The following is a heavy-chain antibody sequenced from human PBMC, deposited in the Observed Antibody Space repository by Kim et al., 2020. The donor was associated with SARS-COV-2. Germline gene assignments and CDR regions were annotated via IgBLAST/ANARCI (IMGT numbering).Heavy chain of an antibody. V-gene: IGHV3-30*18. CDR3: AKDFQRWGYDSIPYYYYGMDV. CDR2: ISYDGSNK. D-gene: IGHD5-12*01. Sequence: GGSLRLSCAASGFTFSSYGMHWVRQAPGKGLEWVAVISYDGSNKYYADSVKGRFTISRDNSKNTLYLQMNSLRAEDTAVYYCAKDFQRWGYDSIPYYYYGMDVWGQGTTVTVSS. J-gene: IGHJ6*02. CDR1: GFTFSSYG.